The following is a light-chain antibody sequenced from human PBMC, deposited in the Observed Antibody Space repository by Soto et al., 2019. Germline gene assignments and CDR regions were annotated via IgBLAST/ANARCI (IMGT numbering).Light chain of an antibody. CDR1: QSISSW. V-gene: IGKV1-5*03. CDR2: KAS. J-gene: IGKJ2*01. Sequence: DIQMTQSPSTLSASVGYRVTITCRASQSISSWLGWYQQKPGKAPKLLIYKASSLESGVPSRFSGSGSGTEFTLTISCLQPDDFATYYCQQYNSYPYTFGQGTKLEIK. CDR3: QQYNSYPYT.